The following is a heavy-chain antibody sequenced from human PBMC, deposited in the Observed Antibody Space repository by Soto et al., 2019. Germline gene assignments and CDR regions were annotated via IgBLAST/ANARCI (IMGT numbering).Heavy chain of an antibody. CDR1: GGSISPFY. J-gene: IGHJ6*02. V-gene: IGHV4-59*01. CDR2: IYYSGST. Sequence: XGTLSLTCTVSGGSISPFYWSWIRQTPGKGLEWLGYIYYSGSTYYNPSLKSRVTISVDTSKNQFSLNLNSMTAADTAVYYCARDFRFQGSDYDDYLGYGIDVWGQGTTVTVSS. D-gene: IGHD4-17*01. CDR3: ARDFRFQGSDYDDYLGYGIDV.